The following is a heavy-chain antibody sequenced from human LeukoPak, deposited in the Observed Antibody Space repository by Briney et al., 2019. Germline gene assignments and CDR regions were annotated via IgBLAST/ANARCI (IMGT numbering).Heavy chain of an antibody. V-gene: IGHV1-24*01. D-gene: IGHD3-3*01. Sequence: ASVKVSCKVSGYTLTELSMHWVRQAPGKGLEWMGGFDPEDGETIYAQKFQGRVTMTEDTSTDTAYMELSSLRSEDTAVYYCATADDFWSGFGYWGQETLVTVSS. J-gene: IGHJ4*02. CDR3: ATADDFWSGFGY. CDR2: FDPEDGET. CDR1: GYTLTELS.